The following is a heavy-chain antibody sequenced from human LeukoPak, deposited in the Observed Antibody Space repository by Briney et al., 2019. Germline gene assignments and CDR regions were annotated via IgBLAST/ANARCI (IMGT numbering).Heavy chain of an antibody. Sequence: GGSLRLSCAASGFTFSSYAMHWVRQAPGKGLEWVAVISYDGSNKYYADSVKGRFTISRDNAKNTLYLQMNSLRADDTAVYYCAKGGTTVVDYWGQGTLVTVSS. CDR2: ISYDGSNK. V-gene: IGHV3-30-3*01. D-gene: IGHD4-23*01. CDR3: AKGGTTVVDY. J-gene: IGHJ4*02. CDR1: GFTFSSYA.